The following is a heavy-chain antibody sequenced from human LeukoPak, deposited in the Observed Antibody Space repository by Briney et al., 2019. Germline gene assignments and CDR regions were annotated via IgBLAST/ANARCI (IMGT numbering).Heavy chain of an antibody. D-gene: IGHD5-18*01. V-gene: IGHV3-48*04. J-gene: IGHJ6*03. CDR2: ISISSGII. Sequence: TGGSLRLSCAASGFTFSSYSMNWVRQAPGKGLEWVSYISISSGIIYYADSVKGRFTISRDNAKNSLYLQMNSLRAEDTAVYYCARDRRGYSYGPYAYYYYYYMDVWGKGTTVTISS. CDR1: GFTFSSYS. CDR3: ARDRRGYSYGPYAYYYYYYMDV.